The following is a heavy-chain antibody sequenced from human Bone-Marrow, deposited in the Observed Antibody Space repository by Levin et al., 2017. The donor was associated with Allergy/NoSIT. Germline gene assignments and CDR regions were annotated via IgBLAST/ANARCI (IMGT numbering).Heavy chain of an antibody. Sequence: LSLTCAASGFTFSNYAIHWVRQAPGKGLEWVAAISFDGSNSYFADSVKGRFTMSRDNSKKTLFLQMDSLRAEDTAVYYCAREGLYGSGRNFDYWGQGTLVTVSS. CDR2: ISFDGSNS. CDR3: AREGLYGSGRNFDY. D-gene: IGHD3-10*01. V-gene: IGHV3-30*04. J-gene: IGHJ4*02. CDR1: GFTFSNYA.